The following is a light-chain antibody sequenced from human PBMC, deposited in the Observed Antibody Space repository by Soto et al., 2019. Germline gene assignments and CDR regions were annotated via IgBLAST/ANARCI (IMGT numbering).Light chain of an antibody. Sequence: QSVLTQPPSVSGAPGQRVTISCTGSSSNIGAGYDVHWYQQRPGAAPKLLISANINRPSGVPDRFSGSKSGTSASLAITGLQADDEGDYDCQSYDSTLSASYVFGTGTKLTVL. J-gene: IGLJ1*01. CDR3: QSYDSTLSASYV. CDR2: ANI. CDR1: SSNIGAGYD. V-gene: IGLV1-40*01.